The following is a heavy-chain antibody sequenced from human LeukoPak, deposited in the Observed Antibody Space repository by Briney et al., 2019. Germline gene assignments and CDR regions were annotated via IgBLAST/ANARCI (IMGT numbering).Heavy chain of an antibody. J-gene: IGHJ5*02. CDR3: ARDSSGWYHWFDP. Sequence: GASVKVSCKASGYTFTSYAMHWVRQAPGQRLEWMGWINAGNGNTKYSQEFQGRVTITSDTSASTVYMELSSLRSEDMAMYYCARDSSGWYHWFDPWGQGTLVTVSS. CDR2: INAGNGNT. D-gene: IGHD6-19*01. V-gene: IGHV1-3*03. CDR1: GYTFTSYA.